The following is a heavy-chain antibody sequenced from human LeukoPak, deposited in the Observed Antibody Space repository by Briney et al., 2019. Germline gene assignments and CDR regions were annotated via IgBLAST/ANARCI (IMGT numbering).Heavy chain of an antibody. CDR3: ARGLFGETTS. Sequence: PSETLSPTCTVSGGSISSYYWSWIRQPAGKGLEWIGYIYYSGSTNYNPSLKSRVTISVDTSKNQLSLKLSSVTAADTAVYYCARGLFGETTSWGQGTLVTVSS. D-gene: IGHD3-10*02. CDR1: GGSISSYY. V-gene: IGHV4-59*01. J-gene: IGHJ4*02. CDR2: IYYSGST.